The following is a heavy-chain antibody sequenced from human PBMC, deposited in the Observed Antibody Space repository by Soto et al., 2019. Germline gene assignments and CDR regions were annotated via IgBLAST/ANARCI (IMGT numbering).Heavy chain of an antibody. CDR3: GKRRGAGGHFDY. V-gene: IGHV3-23*01. J-gene: IGHJ4*02. Sequence: LRLSCAASGFTFRSYAMAWFRPVPGKGPRWGAGVGVGGITYYAVCVLGRFPISRDNSNNTLFLQMNSPTAEHPAIHFHGKRRGAGGHFDYWGQGALGTVSS. CDR2: VGVGGIT. CDR1: GFTFRSYA. D-gene: IGHD1-26*01.